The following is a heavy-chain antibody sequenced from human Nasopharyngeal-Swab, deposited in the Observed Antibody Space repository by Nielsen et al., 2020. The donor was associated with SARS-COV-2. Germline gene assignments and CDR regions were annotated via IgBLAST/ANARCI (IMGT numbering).Heavy chain of an antibody. CDR2: IYHSGST. J-gene: IGHJ4*02. CDR3: ARAVEMAAILDY. CDR1: GGSISSGGYS. V-gene: IGHV4-30-2*01. Sequence: SETLSLTCAVSGGSISSGGYSWSWIRQPPGKGLEWIGYIYHSGSTYYNPSLKSRVTLSIDTSKNQFSLKLSSVTAADTAVYYCARAVEMAAILDYWGQGTLVTVSS. D-gene: IGHD5-24*01.